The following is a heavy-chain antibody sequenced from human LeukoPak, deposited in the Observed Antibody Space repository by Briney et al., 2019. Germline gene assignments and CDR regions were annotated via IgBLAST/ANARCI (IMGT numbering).Heavy chain of an antibody. CDR2: INTNGRST. Sequence: WGSLTLSCSASGFTFSNYAMHWVRQAPGKGLEYVSAINTNGRSTYYADSVKGKFTISRDNSNNTLYLHMSSLRAEDTAVYYCVKISTTDRQYYFDYWGQGTLVTVSS. J-gene: IGHJ4*02. CDR1: GFTFSNYA. D-gene: IGHD1-14*01. CDR3: VKISTTDRQYYFDY. V-gene: IGHV3-64D*06.